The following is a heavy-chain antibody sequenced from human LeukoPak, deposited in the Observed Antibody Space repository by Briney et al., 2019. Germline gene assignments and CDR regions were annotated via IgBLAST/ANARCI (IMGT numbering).Heavy chain of an antibody. Sequence: ASVKVSCKTSGYSFNIYEINWVRQATGQGLEWMGWVNPNSGDTDYAQKFQGRLTMTRNTSISTAYMELSGLRLEDTAVYHCSRGPRFDPWGQGTQVTVSS. J-gene: IGHJ5*02. CDR2: VNPNSGDT. V-gene: IGHV1-8*01. CDR3: SRGPRFDP. CDR1: GYSFNIYE.